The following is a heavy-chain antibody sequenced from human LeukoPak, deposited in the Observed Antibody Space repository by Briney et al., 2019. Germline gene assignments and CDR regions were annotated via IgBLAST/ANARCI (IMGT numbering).Heavy chain of an antibody. J-gene: IGHJ4*02. CDR3: ARGHNTVGDFDY. V-gene: IGHV1-46*01. CDR2: ISPSGGST. Sequence: ASVKVSCKAFGYTFTSNYMHWVRQAPGQGPEWMGVISPSGGSTTYAQKFQGRVTLTRDTSTSTVYMELSSLRSEDTAVYYCARGHNTVGDFDYWGQGTLVTVSS. D-gene: IGHD1-1*01. CDR1: GYTFTSNY.